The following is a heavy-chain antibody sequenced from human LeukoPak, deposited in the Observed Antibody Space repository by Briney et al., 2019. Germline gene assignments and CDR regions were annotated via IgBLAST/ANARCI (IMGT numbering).Heavy chain of an antibody. V-gene: IGHV3-23*01. CDR3: AKDWPVSGDHYSPFDY. CDR2: ISRSGTNT. CDR1: GFTFSSHA. D-gene: IGHD4-11*01. J-gene: IGHJ4*02. Sequence: GGSLSLSCAASGFTFSSHAMSWVRQAPGMGLEWVAAISRSGTNTYYVDSVKGRFTISRDSSKNTLHLQMDSLRAEDTAVYYCAKDWPVSGDHYSPFDYWGQGTLVTVSS.